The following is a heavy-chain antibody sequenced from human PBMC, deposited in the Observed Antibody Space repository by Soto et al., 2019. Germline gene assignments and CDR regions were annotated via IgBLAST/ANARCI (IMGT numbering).Heavy chain of an antibody. D-gene: IGHD5-12*01. Sequence: GVSLRLSCAASGFTLSSYGMHWFRQAPGKGLEWVAVIWYDGSNKYYADSVKGRFTISRDNSKNTLYLQMNSLRAEDTAVYYCARILVAHWYYFDYWGQGTLVTVSS. CDR2: IWYDGSNK. J-gene: IGHJ4*02. CDR3: ARILVAHWYYFDY. V-gene: IGHV3-33*01. CDR1: GFTLSSYG.